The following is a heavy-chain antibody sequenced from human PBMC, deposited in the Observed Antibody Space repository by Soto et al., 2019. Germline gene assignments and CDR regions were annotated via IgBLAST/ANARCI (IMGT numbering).Heavy chain of an antibody. Sequence: PAGCLRPACAGAGFSFSSYCMHWVRHAPDKGLGWGAIIRYDGSTKYCAVTAKGPFTITRDNSKNTLYLQRSSLRAEDTAVYHFARDRREILAVRRGWTVCEIWRQGTMSTVSS. J-gene: IGHJ3*02. V-gene: IGHV3-33*01. D-gene: IGHD1-26*01. CDR2: IRYDGSTK. CDR1: GFSFSSYC. CDR3: ARDRREILAVRRGWTVCEI.